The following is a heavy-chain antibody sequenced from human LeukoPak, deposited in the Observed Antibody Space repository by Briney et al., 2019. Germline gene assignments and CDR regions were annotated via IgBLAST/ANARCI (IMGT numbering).Heavy chain of an antibody. J-gene: IGHJ2*01. D-gene: IGHD2-15*01. CDR3: ARVAVGSWYFDL. CDR1: GYTFTGYY. Sequence: ASVKVSCKASGYTFTGYYMHWVRQAPGQGLEWMGWINPNSGGTNYAQKFQGRVTMTRDTSISTAYMDLRSLRSDDTAVYHCARVAVGSWYFDLWGRGTLVTVSS. V-gene: IGHV1-2*02. CDR2: INPNSGGT.